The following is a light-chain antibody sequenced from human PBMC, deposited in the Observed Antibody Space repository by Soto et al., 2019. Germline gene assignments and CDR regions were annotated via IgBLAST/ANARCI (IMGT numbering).Light chain of an antibody. J-gene: IGKJ2*01. CDR2: GGS. V-gene: IGKV3-20*01. Sequence: EIVLTQSPGTLSVSPGESATLSCRASQSVRSTYLAWYQQKPGRAPRLLIYGGSSRATGIPDRFSGSGSGTDFSLTISELEPEDSAVYFGHCQQFGNGSSPVYTFGQGTKLEIK. CDR3: QQFGNGSSPVYT. CDR1: QSVRSTY.